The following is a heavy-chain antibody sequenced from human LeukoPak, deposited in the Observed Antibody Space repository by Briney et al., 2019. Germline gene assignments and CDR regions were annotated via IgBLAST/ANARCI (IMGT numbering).Heavy chain of an antibody. V-gene: IGHV4-30-4*01. J-gene: IGHJ6*02. CDR1: GGSISSGDYY. Sequence: SETLSLTCTVSGGSISSGDYYWSWIRQPPGKGLEWIGYIYYSGSTYYNPSLKSRVTISVDTSKNQFSLKLSSVTAADTAVYYCASNTAYYDILTGATLGGMDVWGQGTTVTVSS. CDR3: ASNTAYYDILTGATLGGMDV. CDR2: IYYSGST. D-gene: IGHD3-9*01.